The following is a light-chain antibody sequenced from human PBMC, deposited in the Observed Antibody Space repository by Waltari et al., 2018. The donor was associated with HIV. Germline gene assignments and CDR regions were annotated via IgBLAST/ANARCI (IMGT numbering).Light chain of an antibody. Sequence: IQMPQSPSALSASVGDTVTITSRASQKFSRYLNWYQKTVGEAPKLLVYGASSLQSGVPARFRGSGSGSEYFLSISSLKSDDFATYFCQQSYGAPFTFG. J-gene: IGKJ5*01. CDR2: GAS. CDR1: QKFSRY. CDR3: QQSYGAPFT. V-gene: IGKV1-39*01.